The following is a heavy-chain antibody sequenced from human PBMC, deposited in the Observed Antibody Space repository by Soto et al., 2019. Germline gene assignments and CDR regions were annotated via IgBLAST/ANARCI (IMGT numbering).Heavy chain of an antibody. CDR3: ARDWELGY. CDR2: IIPSGGST. CDR1: GYTFTSYY. V-gene: IGHV1-46*01. J-gene: IGHJ4*02. D-gene: IGHD1-7*01. Sequence: QVHLVQSGAEVKRPGASVKISCKASGYTFTSYYVNWVRQAPGQGLEWMGIIIPSGGSTNYAQKFRGRVTMTYVTSTSTVYMELSSLRFEDTAVYYCARDWELGYWGQGTLVTVSS.